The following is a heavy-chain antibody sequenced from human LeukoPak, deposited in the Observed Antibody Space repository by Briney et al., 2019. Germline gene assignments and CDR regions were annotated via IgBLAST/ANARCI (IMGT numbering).Heavy chain of an antibody. V-gene: IGHV4-34*01. CDR3: ARQGPQYGMDV. Sequence: SETLSLTCAVYGGSFSGYYWSWIRQPPGKGLEWIGGIYYSGSTYYNPSLKSRVTISVDTSKNQFSLKLSSVTAADTAVYYCARQGPQYGMDVWGQGTTVTVSS. J-gene: IGHJ6*02. CDR2: IYYSGST. CDR1: GGSFSGYY.